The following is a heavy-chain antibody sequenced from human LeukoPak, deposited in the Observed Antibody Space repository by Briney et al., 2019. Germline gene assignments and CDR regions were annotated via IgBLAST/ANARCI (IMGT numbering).Heavy chain of an antibody. D-gene: IGHD3-9*01. CDR3: ARGNILTGYCFDF. CDR1: GGSISSYY. Sequence: SETLSLTCTVSGGSISSYYWSWIRQPPGKGLEWIGYIYATGSTNYNPSLKSRVTISVDTSKNQFSLNLRSVTAADTAVYYCARGNILTGYCFDFWGQGALVTVSS. V-gene: IGHV4-4*09. J-gene: IGHJ4*02. CDR2: IYATGST.